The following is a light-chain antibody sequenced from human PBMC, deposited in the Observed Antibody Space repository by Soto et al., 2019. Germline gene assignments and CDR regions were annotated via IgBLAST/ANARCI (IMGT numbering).Light chain of an antibody. CDR1: QSLLHSNGYNY. V-gene: IGKV2-28*01. J-gene: IGKJ4*01. CDR2: LGS. Sequence: VMTQSPLSLPVTPGEPASISCRSSQSLLHSNGYNYLDWYLQKAGQSPQLLIYLGSNRASGVPDRFSGSGSGTDFTLKISRVEAEDVGVYYCMQALQTPPTFGGGTKVEIK. CDR3: MQALQTPPT.